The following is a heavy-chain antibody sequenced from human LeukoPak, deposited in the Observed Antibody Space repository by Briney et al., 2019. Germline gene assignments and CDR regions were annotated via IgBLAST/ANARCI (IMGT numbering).Heavy chain of an antibody. V-gene: IGHV4-4*07. J-gene: IGHJ5*02. CDR1: GGSISSYY. D-gene: IGHD3-9*01. CDR3: ARGHGRFFDWLLFADTNWFDP. CDR2: IYTSGST. Sequence: SETLSLTCTVSGGSISSYYWSWIRQPAGKGLEWIGRIYTSGSTNYNPSLKSRVTMSVDTSKNQFSLKLSSVTAADTAVNYCARGHGRFFDWLLFADTNWFDPWGQGTLVTVSS.